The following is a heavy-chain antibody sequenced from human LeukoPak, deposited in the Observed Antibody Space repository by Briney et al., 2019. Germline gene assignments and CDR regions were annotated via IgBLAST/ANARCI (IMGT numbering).Heavy chain of an antibody. CDR2: IHYSGNT. CDR3: ARVGNWNYALVNYYFDY. J-gene: IGHJ4*02. V-gene: IGHV4-59*01. D-gene: IGHD1-20*01. CDR1: GGSISSYY. Sequence: SETLSLTCTVSGGSISSYYWIWMRQPPGKGLEWIGYIHYSGNTNYNPSLKSRVTISVDTSKNQFSLKLTSVTAADTAVYYCARVGNWNYALVNYYFDYWGQGTLVTDSS.